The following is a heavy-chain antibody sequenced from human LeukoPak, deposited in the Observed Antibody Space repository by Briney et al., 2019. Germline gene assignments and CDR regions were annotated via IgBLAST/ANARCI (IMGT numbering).Heavy chain of an antibody. CDR2: ISAYNGNT. CDR3: ARDIYRGYCSGGSCYENFDY. D-gene: IGHD2-15*01. J-gene: IGHJ4*01. Sequence: AWAKVSCKASGYTFTSYDISWLLQAPAEGLEWMGWISAYNGNTNYAQKLQGRVTMTTDASTSTAYMELRSLRSDDTAVYYCARDIYRGYCSGGSCYENFDYWGEGTLVTVSS. CDR1: GYTFTSYD. V-gene: IGHV1-18*01.